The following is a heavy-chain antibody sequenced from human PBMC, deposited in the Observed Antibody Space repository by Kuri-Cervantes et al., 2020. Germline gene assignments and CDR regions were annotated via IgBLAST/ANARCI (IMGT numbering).Heavy chain of an antibody. V-gene: IGHV3-48*03. D-gene: IGHD3-16*01. CDR2: ISSSGSTI. Sequence: GESLKISCAASGFTFSSYEMNWVRQAPGKGLEWVSYISSSGSTIYYADSVKGRFTISRDNARNSLYLQMNSLRAEDTAVYYCARDLRGVVNYYYMDVWGKGTTVTVSS. J-gene: IGHJ6*03. CDR1: GFTFSSYE. CDR3: ARDLRGVVNYYYMDV.